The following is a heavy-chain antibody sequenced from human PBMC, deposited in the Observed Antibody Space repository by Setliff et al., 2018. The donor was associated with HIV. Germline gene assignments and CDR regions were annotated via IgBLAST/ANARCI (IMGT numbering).Heavy chain of an antibody. D-gene: IGHD6-19*01. Sequence: SETLSLTCTVSGDSISRRIYYWGWIRQPPGKGLEWVGSIYYSGSTYYSPSLKSRVTISVDTSKNQFSLTLTSVTAADTAVYYCARQQHSSDLKIWNYWGQGTLVTVSS. J-gene: IGHJ4*02. CDR2: IYYSGST. CDR3: ARQQHSSDLKIWNY. V-gene: IGHV4-39*01. CDR1: GDSISRRIYY.